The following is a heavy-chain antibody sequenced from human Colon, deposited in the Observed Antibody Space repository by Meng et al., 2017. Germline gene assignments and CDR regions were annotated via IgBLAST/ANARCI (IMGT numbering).Heavy chain of an antibody. CDR3: RGGVARREFDY. J-gene: IGHJ4*02. CDR2: IKTNNEGGAA. D-gene: IGHD3-16*01. Sequence: GESLMISCVASGSIFKNAWMTWVRQAPGKGLEWVGRIKTNNEGGAADFGAPVKGRFSISRDDSKDTLYLQMNGLKTEDTAVYYCRGGVARREFDYWGQGTLVTVSS. CDR1: GSIFKNAW. V-gene: IGHV3-15*01.